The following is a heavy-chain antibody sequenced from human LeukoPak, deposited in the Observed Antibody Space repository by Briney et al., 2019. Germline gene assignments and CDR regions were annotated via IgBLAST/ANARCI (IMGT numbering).Heavy chain of an antibody. D-gene: IGHD6-13*01. J-gene: IGHJ6*02. CDR2: ISDSGGST. CDR1: GFTFSSYA. Sequence: GGSLRLSCAASGFTFSSYAMGWVRQAPGKGLDWLSAISDSGGSTYYADSVKGRFTISRDNSKNTLYLQMNSLRAEDTAVYYCAKDVGSWYPPNTYGMDVWGQGTTVTVSS. CDR3: AKDVGSWYPPNTYGMDV. V-gene: IGHV3-23*01.